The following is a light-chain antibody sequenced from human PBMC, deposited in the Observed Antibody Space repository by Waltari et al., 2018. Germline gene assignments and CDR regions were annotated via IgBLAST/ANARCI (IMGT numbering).Light chain of an antibody. V-gene: IGKV3-20*01. J-gene: IGKJ1*01. CDR1: QSFTRY. Sequence: EIVLTQSPGTLSLSPGERATLSCRASQSFTRYLAWYQPKPGQAPRLLIYDASTRAAGIADRFSGSGFGTDFTLTISRLEPEDSAVYYCQHYVRLPVTFGQGTKVEIK. CDR2: DAS. CDR3: QHYVRLPVT.